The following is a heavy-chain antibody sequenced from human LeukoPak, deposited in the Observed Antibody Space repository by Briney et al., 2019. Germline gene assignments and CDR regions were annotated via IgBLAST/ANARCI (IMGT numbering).Heavy chain of an antibody. CDR3: ARDRVDIVTTAHFDY. CDR2: ISSSSSYI. D-gene: IGHD5-12*01. Sequence: GGSLRLSCAASGFTFSSYNMNWVRQAPGKGLEWVSSISSSSSYIYYADSVKGRFTISRDNAKNSLYLQMNSLRAEDTAVYYCARDRVDIVTTAHFDYWGQGTLVTVSS. J-gene: IGHJ4*02. V-gene: IGHV3-21*01. CDR1: GFTFSSYN.